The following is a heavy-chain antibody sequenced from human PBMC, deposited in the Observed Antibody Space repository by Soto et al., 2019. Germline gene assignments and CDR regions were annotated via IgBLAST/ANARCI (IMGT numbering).Heavy chain of an antibody. CDR3: ARGAYSSSWYSNWFDP. Sequence: GGSLRLSCAASGFTFSSYGMHWVRQAPGKGLEWVAVIWYDGSNKYYADSVKGRFTISRDNSKNTLYLQMNSLRAEDTAVYYCARGAYSSSWYSNWFDPWGQGTLVTVSS. V-gene: IGHV3-33*01. J-gene: IGHJ5*02. CDR1: GFTFSSYG. D-gene: IGHD6-13*01. CDR2: IWYDGSNK.